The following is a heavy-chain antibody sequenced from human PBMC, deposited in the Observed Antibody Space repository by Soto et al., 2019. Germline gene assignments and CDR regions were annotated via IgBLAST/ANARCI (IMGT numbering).Heavy chain of an antibody. V-gene: IGHV4-39*01. CDR1: GGSISSSSYY. CDR3: ARQGYHYDTYSFGY. J-gene: IGHJ4*02. CDR2: IYYSGST. D-gene: IGHD3-22*01. Sequence: PSETLSLTCTVSGGSISSSSYYWGWIRQPPGKGLEWIGSIYYSGSTYYNPSLKSRVTISVDTSKNQFSLKLSSVTAADTAMYYCARQGYHYDTYSFGYWGQGTLVTVSS.